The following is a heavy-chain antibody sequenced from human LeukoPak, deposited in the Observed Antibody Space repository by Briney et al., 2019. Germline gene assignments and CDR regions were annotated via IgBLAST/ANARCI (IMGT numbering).Heavy chain of an antibody. D-gene: IGHD3-10*01. Sequence: SETLSLTCAVYGGSFSGYYWSWIRQPPGKGLEWIGEINHSGSTNYNPSLKSRVTISVDTSKNQFSLKLSSVTAADTAVYYCARRNYGSGSDYHFDYWGQGTLVTVSS. CDR3: ARRNYGSGSDYHFDY. CDR1: GGSFSGYY. V-gene: IGHV4-34*01. CDR2: INHSGST. J-gene: IGHJ4*02.